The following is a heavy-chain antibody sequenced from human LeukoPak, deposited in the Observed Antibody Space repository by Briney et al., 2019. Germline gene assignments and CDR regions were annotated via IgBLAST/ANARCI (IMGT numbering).Heavy chain of an antibody. V-gene: IGHV1-2*02. Sequence: GASVKVSCKASGYTFTGYYMHWVRQAPGQGLEWMGWINPNSGGTNYAQKFQGRVTMTRDTSISTAYMELSRLRSDDTAVYYCARDDPEGSSYPGLFDYWGQGTLVTVSS. J-gene: IGHJ4*02. CDR2: INPNSGGT. D-gene: IGHD6-6*01. CDR1: GYTFTGYY. CDR3: ARDDPEGSSYPGLFDY.